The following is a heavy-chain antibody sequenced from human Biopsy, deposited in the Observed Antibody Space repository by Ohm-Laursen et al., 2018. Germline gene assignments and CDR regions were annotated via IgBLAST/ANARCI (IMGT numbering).Heavy chain of an antibody. D-gene: IGHD3-10*01. CDR2: IYITGET. J-gene: IGHJ5*02. V-gene: IGHV4-4*07. Sequence: GTLSLTCTVSGGYIRHYYWTWIRQPAGQGLEWIGRIYITGETDYYPSLKSRVTMSVDSSKKQFSRKLKSVTAADTAIYYCARAPPLIRGVVESWFDPWGQGILVTVSS. CDR1: GGYIRHYY. CDR3: ARAPPLIRGVVESWFDP.